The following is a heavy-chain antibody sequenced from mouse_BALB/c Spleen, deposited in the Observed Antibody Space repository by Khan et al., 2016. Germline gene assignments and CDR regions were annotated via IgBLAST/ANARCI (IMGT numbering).Heavy chain of an antibody. J-gene: IGHJ2*01. V-gene: IGHV3-2*02. CDR1: GYSITSDYA. Sequence: EVQLQESGPGLVKPSQSLSLTCTVTGYSITSDYAWNWIRQFPGNKLEWMGYISYSGSTSYNPSLKSRISITRDTSKNQVFLQLNSVTTEDTATYSLARDYYCSSYFDYWGQGTTLTVSS. CDR2: ISYSGST. CDR3: ARDYYCSSYFDY. D-gene: IGHD1-1*01.